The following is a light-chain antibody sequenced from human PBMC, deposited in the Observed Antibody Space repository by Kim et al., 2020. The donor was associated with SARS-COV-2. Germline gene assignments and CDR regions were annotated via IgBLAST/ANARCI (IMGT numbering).Light chain of an antibody. CDR2: WAS. V-gene: IGKV4-1*01. Sequence: RASINCQSSQTVLYSSNNKNYLAWYQQKPGQPPKLLIYWASTRESGVPDRFSGSGSGTYFTLTISSLQAEDVAVYYCQQYYSSPVTFGQGTKLEIK. CDR3: QQYYSSPVT. J-gene: IGKJ2*01. CDR1: QTVLYSSNNKNY.